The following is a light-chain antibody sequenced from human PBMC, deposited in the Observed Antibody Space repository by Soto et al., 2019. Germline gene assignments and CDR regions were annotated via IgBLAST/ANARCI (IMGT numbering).Light chain of an antibody. Sequence: QSALTQPASVSGSPGQSITISCTGTSSDVGGYNYVSWYQQYPDKAPKLMIYEVSNRPSGVSNRFSGSKSGNTASLTISGLQDEDEADYYCSSFTSSTTRVFGGGTKLTVL. CDR1: SSDVGGYNY. CDR3: SSFTSSTTRV. V-gene: IGLV2-14*01. CDR2: EVS. J-gene: IGLJ3*02.